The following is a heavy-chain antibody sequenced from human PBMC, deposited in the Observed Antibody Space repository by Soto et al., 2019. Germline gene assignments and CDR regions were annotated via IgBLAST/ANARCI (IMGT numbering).Heavy chain of an antibody. CDR2: IYYSGST. Sequence: SETLSLTCTVSGGSISSGDYYWSWIRQPPGKGLEWIGYIYYSGSTYYNPSLKSRVTISVDTSKNQFSLKLSSVTAADTAVYYCARAPHYYGSSGYYMAHFDYWGQGTLVTVSS. V-gene: IGHV4-30-4*01. CDR3: ARAPHYYGSSGYYMAHFDY. D-gene: IGHD3-22*01. CDR1: GGSISSGDYY. J-gene: IGHJ4*02.